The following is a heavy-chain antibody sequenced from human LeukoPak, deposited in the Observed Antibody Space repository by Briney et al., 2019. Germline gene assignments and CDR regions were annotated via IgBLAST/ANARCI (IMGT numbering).Heavy chain of an antibody. Sequence: PSETLSLTCTVSGDSINNYYWSWIRQTPEKGLEWIGYMSYTGSSAYNPSLKSGATTSVNTSKTWFSLRLTSVPAADTAVYYCARGQKYTSGYTVTELGSRYSDYWGQGTLVTVSS. D-gene: IGHD5-18*01. V-gene: IGHV4-59*01. CDR3: ARGQKYTSGYTVTELGSRYSDY. CDR1: GDSINNYY. CDR2: MSYTGSS. J-gene: IGHJ4*02.